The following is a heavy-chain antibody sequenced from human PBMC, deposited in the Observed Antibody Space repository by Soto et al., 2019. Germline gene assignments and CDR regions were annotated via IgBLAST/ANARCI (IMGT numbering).Heavy chain of an antibody. Sequence: QVQLVQSGGEVKRPGASVKVSCKTSGYTFSNYGITWVRQTPGQPLEWLGWISLYSDGTNYAQKFQGRVSMTTDPSTTTAYMELTSLRSDDTAVYYCARVVPGAEAWFGPWGQGTLVTVSS. CDR2: ISLYSDGT. CDR1: GYTFSNYG. J-gene: IGHJ5*02. V-gene: IGHV1-18*01. D-gene: IGHD1-26*01. CDR3: ARVVPGAEAWFGP.